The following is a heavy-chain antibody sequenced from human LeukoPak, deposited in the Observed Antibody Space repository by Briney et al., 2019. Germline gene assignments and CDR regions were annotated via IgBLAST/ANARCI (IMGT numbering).Heavy chain of an antibody. CDR1: GGSISSGSYY. CDR2: IYTSGST. V-gene: IGHV4-61*02. CDR3: AGGVRDGYNPR. J-gene: IGHJ4*02. D-gene: IGHD5-24*01. Sequence: PSQTLSLTCTVSGGSISSGSYYWSWIRQPAGKGLEWIGRIYTSGSTNYNPSLKSRVTISVDTSKNQFSLKLSSVTAADTAVYYCAGGVRDGYNPRWGQGTLVTVSP.